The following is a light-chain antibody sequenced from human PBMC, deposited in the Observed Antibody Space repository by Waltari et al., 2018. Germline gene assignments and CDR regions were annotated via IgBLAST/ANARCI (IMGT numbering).Light chain of an antibody. J-gene: IGKJ1*01. CDR1: QSISSW. CDR2: KAS. CDR3: QQYNIYAWT. V-gene: IGKV1-5*03. Sequence: DIQMTQSPSTLSASVGDRVTITCRASQSISSWLAWYQQKPGKAPKLLIYKASNLESGVPSRFSGSGSGTEFTLTISSLQPDDFATYYCQQYNIYAWTFGQGTKVEIK.